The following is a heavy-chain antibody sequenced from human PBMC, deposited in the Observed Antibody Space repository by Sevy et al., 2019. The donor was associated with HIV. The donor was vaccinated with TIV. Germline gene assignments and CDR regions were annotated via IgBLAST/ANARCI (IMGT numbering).Heavy chain of an antibody. Sequence: SETLSLTCNVSGGSISSGGYYWSWIRQPAGKGREWIGRIYTSGTTNSNPSLKSRLTMSVDTSKNQVSLKLSSVTAADTAVYYCARSWGSRDGYNSYWYFDLWGRGTLVTVSS. D-gene: IGHD3-16*01. CDR2: IYTSGTT. CDR1: GGSISSGGYY. J-gene: IGHJ2*01. CDR3: ARSWGSRDGYNSYWYFDL. V-gene: IGHV4-61*02.